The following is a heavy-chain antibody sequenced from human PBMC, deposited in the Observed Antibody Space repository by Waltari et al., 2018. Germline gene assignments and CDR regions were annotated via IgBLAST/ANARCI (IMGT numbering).Heavy chain of an antibody. J-gene: IGHJ5*02. CDR3: ARDRGRGLYLDT. V-gene: IGHV4-4*02. D-gene: IGHD2-15*01. CDR1: GGSMSSTYW. Sequence: QFPLQESGTGLVKPSAALSRGRAVSGGSMSSTYWWSWARQFPQKGLELVGQVYRSGRTNYNPAFASRVTITIDTSNNQFSLKVTSATAADTAVYYCARDRGRGLYLDTWGPGTLVTVSP. CDR2: VYRSGRT.